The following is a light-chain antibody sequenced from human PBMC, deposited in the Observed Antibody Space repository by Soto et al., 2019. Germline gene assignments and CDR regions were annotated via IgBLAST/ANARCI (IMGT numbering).Light chain of an antibody. CDR2: DVT. J-gene: IGLJ1*01. Sequence: QSVLTQPASVSGSPGQSITISCTGTSSDVGAYNYVSWNQQYPGKAPKYIIYDVTNRPSGVSYRFSGSKSGNTASLTISGLQAEDEADYYCSSYTTSSTLYVFGTGTKLTVL. V-gene: IGLV2-14*03. CDR1: SSDVGAYNY. CDR3: SSYTTSSTLYV.